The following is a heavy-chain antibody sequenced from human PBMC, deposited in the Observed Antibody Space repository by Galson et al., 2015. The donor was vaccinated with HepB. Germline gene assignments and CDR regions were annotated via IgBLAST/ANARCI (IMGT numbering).Heavy chain of an antibody. J-gene: IGHJ5*02. V-gene: IGHV3-73*01. CDR1: GFTFSGSA. Sequence: SLRLSCAASGFTFSGSAMHWVRQASGKGLEWVGRIRSKANSYATAYAASVKGRFTISRDDSKNTAYLQMNSLKTEDTAVYYCSCSSTRTSGAWFDPWGQGTLVTVSS. D-gene: IGHD2-2*01. CDR2: IRSKANSYAT. CDR3: SCSSTRTSGAWFDP.